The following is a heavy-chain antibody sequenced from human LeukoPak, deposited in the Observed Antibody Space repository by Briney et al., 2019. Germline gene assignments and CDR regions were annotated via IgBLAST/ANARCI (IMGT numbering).Heavy chain of an antibody. D-gene: IGHD3-10*01. Sequence: SETLSLTCTVSGGSIGSYYWSWIRQPAGKGLEWIGRIYTSGSTNYNPSLKSRVTTSVDTSKNQFSLKLSSVTAADTAVYYCARDHARGRYFDYWGQGTLVTVSS. J-gene: IGHJ4*02. V-gene: IGHV4-4*07. CDR3: ARDHARGRYFDY. CDR2: IYTSGST. CDR1: GGSIGSYY.